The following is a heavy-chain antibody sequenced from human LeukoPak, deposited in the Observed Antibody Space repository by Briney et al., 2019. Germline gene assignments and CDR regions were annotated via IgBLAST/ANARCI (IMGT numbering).Heavy chain of an antibody. J-gene: IGHJ4*02. V-gene: IGHV3-48*03. Sequence: PGGSLRLSCAASGFTFSSYEMNWVRQAPGKGLEWVSYISSSGSTIYYADSVKGRFTMSRDNAKNSLYLQMNSLRAEDTAVYYCATLSIAAAGPLDYWGQGTLVTVSS. CDR1: GFTFSSYE. CDR2: ISSSGSTI. CDR3: ATLSIAAAGPLDY. D-gene: IGHD6-13*01.